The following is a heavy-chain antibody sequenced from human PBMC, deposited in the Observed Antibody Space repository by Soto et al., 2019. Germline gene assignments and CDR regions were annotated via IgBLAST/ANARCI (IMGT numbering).Heavy chain of an antibody. V-gene: IGHV4-34*01. D-gene: IGHD1-20*01. CDR1: SVSFSGYY. J-gene: IGHJ4*02. CDR3: ARSRITGTSPYY. CDR2: INHTGST. Sequence: ETLSLTCAVYSVSFSGYYWSWIRQPPGKGLEWIGEINHTGSTNYNPSLKSRVTISVDTSKNQFYLKLSSVTAADTAVYYCARSRITGTSPYYWGQGTLVTVSS.